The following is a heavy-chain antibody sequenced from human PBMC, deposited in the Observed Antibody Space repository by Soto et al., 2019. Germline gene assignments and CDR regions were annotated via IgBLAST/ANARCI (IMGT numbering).Heavy chain of an antibody. Sequence: QVHLVQSGAEVKKPGASVKVSCKASGYTFTSYGITWVRQAPGQGLEWMGWISAHNGNTDYAQKLQGRVIVTRDTSTCTAYRELRSMRSDDTGVYYCARGRYGDYWGQGDLVTVSS. CDR3: ARGRYGDY. CDR2: ISAHNGNT. J-gene: IGHJ4*02. CDR1: GYTFTSYG. D-gene: IGHD1-1*01. V-gene: IGHV1-18*01.